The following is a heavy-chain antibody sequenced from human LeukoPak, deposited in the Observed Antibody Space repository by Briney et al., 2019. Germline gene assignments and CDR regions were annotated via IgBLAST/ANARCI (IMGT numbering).Heavy chain of an antibody. J-gene: IGHJ3*02. CDR1: GFTISDYY. CDR3: ASWNYYDSSGRDDAFDI. V-gene: IGHV3-11*01. Sequence: GGSLRLSCAASGFTISDYYMSWIRQAPGKGLEWVSYISSSGSTIYYADSVKGRFTISRDNAKNSLYLQMNSLRAEDTAVYYCASWNYYDSSGRDDAFDIWGQGTMVTVSS. D-gene: IGHD3-22*01. CDR2: ISSSGSTI.